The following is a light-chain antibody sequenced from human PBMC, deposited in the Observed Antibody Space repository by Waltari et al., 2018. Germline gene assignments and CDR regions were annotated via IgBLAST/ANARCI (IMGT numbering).Light chain of an antibody. V-gene: IGLV3-19*01. CDR3: NSRDSNGNPFV. CDR2: GKN. Sequence: SSELTQDPAVSVALGQTVRITCQGASLRYYYANWYRQKPGQAPILVMYGKNNRPSGIPNRFSGSYSGETASLTITGAQAEDEADYYCNSRDSNGNPFVFGPATKVTVL. J-gene: IGLJ1*01. CDR1: SLRYYY.